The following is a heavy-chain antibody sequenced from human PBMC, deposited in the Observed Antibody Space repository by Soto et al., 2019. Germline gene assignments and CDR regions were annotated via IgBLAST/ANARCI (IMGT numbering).Heavy chain of an antibody. J-gene: IGHJ4*02. CDR3: ARESSSSWHDY. Sequence: QVQLVQSGAEVKKPGASVKVSCKASGYTFTSYGISWVRQAPGQGLEWMGWISAYNGNTKYAQKLQGRVTMTTDKSTSTAYMERRSLRSDDTAVYYRARESSSSWHDYWGQGTLVTVSS. D-gene: IGHD6-13*01. CDR2: ISAYNGNT. V-gene: IGHV1-18*01. CDR1: GYTFTSYG.